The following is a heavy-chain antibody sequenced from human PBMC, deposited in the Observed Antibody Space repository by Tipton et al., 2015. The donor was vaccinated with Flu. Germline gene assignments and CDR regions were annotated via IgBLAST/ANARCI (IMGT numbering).Heavy chain of an antibody. CDR3: ARGREWYYYRSGSWFDY. Sequence: QLVQSGAEVKMPRASVKVSCKASGYTFTSYGISWMRQAHGQGHEWMGWISAYNGTTNYAQKLQGRVTMTTDTSTSTAYLELRRLRSGDTAVYYCARGREWYYYRSGSWFDYWGQGTLVTVSS. CDR1: GYTFTSYG. V-gene: IGHV1-18*01. D-gene: IGHD3-10*01. CDR2: ISAYNGTT. J-gene: IGHJ4*02.